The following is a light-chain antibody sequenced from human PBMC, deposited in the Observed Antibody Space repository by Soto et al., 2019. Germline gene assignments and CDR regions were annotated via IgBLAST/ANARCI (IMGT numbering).Light chain of an antibody. Sequence: EIVLTQSPGTLSLSPGERATLSCRASQSVSSSYLAWYQQKPGQAPRLLSYGASSRATGIPDRFSGSGSGTDFTLTNSRLEPEDFAVYYCQQYGSSPPYTFGQGTKLEIK. CDR1: QSVSSSY. V-gene: IGKV3-20*01. CDR2: GAS. CDR3: QQYGSSPPYT. J-gene: IGKJ2*01.